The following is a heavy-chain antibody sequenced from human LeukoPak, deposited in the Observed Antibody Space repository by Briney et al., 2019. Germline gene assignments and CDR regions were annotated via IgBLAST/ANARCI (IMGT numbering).Heavy chain of an antibody. V-gene: IGHV4-34*01. Sequence: GSLRLSCAASGFTFSNAWMSWVRQAPGKGLEWIGEINHSGSTNYNPSLKSRVTISVDTSKNQFSLKLSSVTAADTAVYYCARGGSEDSRPFDYWGQGTLVTVSS. CDR3: ARGGSEDSRPFDY. CDR1: GFTFSNAW. CDR2: INHSGST. J-gene: IGHJ4*02. D-gene: IGHD6-13*01.